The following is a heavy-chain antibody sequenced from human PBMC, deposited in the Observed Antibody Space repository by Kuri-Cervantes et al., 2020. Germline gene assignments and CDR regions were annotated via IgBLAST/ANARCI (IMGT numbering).Heavy chain of an antibody. Sequence: ASVKVSCKASGYTLTNFDINWVRQATGQGLEWMGWMNPNSGNTGYAQKFQGRVTMTRNTSISTAYMELSSLRSEDTAVYYCVKEGPSPTGAYDHWGRGTLVTVSS. D-gene: IGHD2-8*02. CDR3: VKEGPSPTGAYDH. CDR1: GYTLTNFD. J-gene: IGHJ4*02. V-gene: IGHV1-8*01. CDR2: MNPNSGNT.